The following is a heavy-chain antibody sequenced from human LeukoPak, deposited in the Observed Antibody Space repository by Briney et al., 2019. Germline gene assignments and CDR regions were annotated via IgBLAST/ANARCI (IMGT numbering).Heavy chain of an antibody. J-gene: IGHJ1*01. D-gene: IGHD3-3*01. CDR2: IYYSGST. Sequence: SETLSLTCTVSGGSISSGGYSWSWIRQHPGKGLEWIGYIYYSGSTYYNPSLKSRVTISVDTSKNQFSLKLSSVTAADTAVYYCARAERIAIFGVVPEYFQHWGQGTLVTVSS. CDR3: ARAERIAIFGVVPEYFQH. CDR1: GGSISSGGYS. V-gene: IGHV4-31*03.